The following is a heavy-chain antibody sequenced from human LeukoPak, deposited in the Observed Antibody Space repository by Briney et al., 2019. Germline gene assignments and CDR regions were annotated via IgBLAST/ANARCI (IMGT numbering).Heavy chain of an antibody. CDR1: GFTFSSYA. Sequence: PGASLRLSCAASGFTFSSYAMSWVRQTPGKGLDWVSTISATGDGTVYADSVKGRFTISRDNSKNTLLLQKNSLRADDTAVYYCAKDWATLPSRLSPFDSWGQGILVTVSS. D-gene: IGHD6-6*01. CDR2: ISATGDGT. CDR3: AKDWATLPSRLSPFDS. J-gene: IGHJ4*02. V-gene: IGHV3-23*01.